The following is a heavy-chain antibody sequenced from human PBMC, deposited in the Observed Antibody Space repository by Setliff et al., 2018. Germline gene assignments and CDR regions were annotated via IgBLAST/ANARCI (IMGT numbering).Heavy chain of an antibody. J-gene: IGHJ3*02. Sequence: SETLSLTCTVSDVSISGYYWSWIRQPPGKGLEWIGYIHSSGRSNYNPSLKSRVTISVDTSKNQFSLRLSSVTAADTAVYYCARGNYDYVWGSYHLGMRNAFDIWGQGTMVTVSS. CDR2: IHSSGRS. V-gene: IGHV4-4*08. CDR3: ARGNYDYVWGSYHLGMRNAFDI. CDR1: DVSISGYY. D-gene: IGHD3-16*02.